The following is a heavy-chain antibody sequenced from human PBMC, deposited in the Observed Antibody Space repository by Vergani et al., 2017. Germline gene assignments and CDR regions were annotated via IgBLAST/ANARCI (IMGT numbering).Heavy chain of an antibody. J-gene: IGHJ4*02. Sequence: QVQLVQSGAEVKKPGSSVKVSCKASGGTFSSYAISWVRQAPGQGLEWMGGIIPIFGTANYAQKFQGRVTITADESTSTSYMELSSLRSEDTAVYYCARVSSGIAAAGLDYWGQGTRVTVSS. V-gene: IGHV1-69*01. CDR2: IIPIFGTA. CDR1: GGTFSSYA. D-gene: IGHD6-13*01. CDR3: ARVSSGIAAAGLDY.